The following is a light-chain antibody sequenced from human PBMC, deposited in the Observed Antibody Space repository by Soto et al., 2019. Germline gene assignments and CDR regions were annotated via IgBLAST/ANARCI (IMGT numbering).Light chain of an antibody. J-gene: IGLJ2*01. Sequence: SYELTQPPSVSMAPGQTARITCGGDHIGGKSVHWYQQKPGQAPLLVVYDDADRPSGIPERFSGSNSDNTATLTIGRVEAGDEADYYCQVWDAGSDHVVFGGGTKLTVL. CDR2: DDA. V-gene: IGLV3-21*02. CDR1: HIGGKS. CDR3: QVWDAGSDHVV.